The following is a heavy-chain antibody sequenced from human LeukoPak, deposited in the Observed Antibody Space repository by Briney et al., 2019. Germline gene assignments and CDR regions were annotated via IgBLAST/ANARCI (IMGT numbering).Heavy chain of an antibody. CDR2: ISAYNGNT. CDR1: GYTFTSYG. J-gene: IGHJ4*02. Sequence: EASVKVSCEASGYTFTSYGISWVRQAPGQGLEWMGWISAYNGNTNYAQKLQGRVTMTTDTSTSTAYMELRSLRSDDTAVYCCARGVRNWNDFDYWGQGTLVTVSS. D-gene: IGHD1-20*01. V-gene: IGHV1-18*01. CDR3: ARGVRNWNDFDY.